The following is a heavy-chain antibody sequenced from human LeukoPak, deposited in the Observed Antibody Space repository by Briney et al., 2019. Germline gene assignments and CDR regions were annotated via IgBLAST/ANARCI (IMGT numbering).Heavy chain of an antibody. CDR3: ARVDYDFAYYYYHMDV. CDR1: GYTFTGYY. J-gene: IGHJ6*03. Sequence: GASVKVSCKASGYTFTGYYIHWVRQAPGQGLEWMGWISAYNGNTNYAQKLQGRVTMTTDTSTSTAYMELRSLRSDDTAVYYCARVDYDFAYYYYHMDVWGKGTTVTVSS. CDR2: ISAYNGNT. D-gene: IGHD3-3*01. V-gene: IGHV1-18*04.